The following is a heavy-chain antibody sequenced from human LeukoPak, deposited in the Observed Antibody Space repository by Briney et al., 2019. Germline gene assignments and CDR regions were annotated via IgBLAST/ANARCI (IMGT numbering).Heavy chain of an antibody. Sequence: GESLKISCQGSGYKFTNYWIGWVRQMPVKGLEWMGGIYPGDSDTRYSPSFQGQVTISADNPINTAYLQWSSLKTSDTAIYYCARRLTTVNVWYFDLWGRGTLVTVSS. V-gene: IGHV5-51*01. D-gene: IGHD4-17*01. CDR1: GYKFTNYW. CDR2: IYPGDSDT. CDR3: ARRLTTVNVWYFDL. J-gene: IGHJ2*01.